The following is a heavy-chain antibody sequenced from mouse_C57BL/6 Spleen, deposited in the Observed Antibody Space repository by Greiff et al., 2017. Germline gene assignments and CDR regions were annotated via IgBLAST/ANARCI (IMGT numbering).Heavy chain of an antibody. CDR2: ISADGSYT. J-gene: IGHJ4*01. CDR3: ARDGTSGAMDY. CDR1: GFTFSSYA. V-gene: IGHV5-4*01. D-gene: IGHD4-1*01. Sequence: EVQLVESGAGFVKPGGSLKLSCAASGFTFSSYAMSWVRQTPEKRLEWVATISADGSYTYYPDNVKGRFTISRDNDTNNLYLQMSHLKSEDTAVYYCARDGTSGAMDYWGQGTSVTVSS.